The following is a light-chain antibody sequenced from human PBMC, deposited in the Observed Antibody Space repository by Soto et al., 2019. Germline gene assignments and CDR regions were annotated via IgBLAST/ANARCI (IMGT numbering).Light chain of an antibody. Sequence: ENVLTQSPGTLSLSPGERATLSCRASQSVNNYIAWYQQKPGQAPRLLIYGVSNRATGIPARFSGSGSGTDFTLTISGVEPEDFAVYYCQQRSDWPPITFGRGTRLDIK. CDR2: GVS. V-gene: IGKV3-11*01. CDR1: QSVNNY. J-gene: IGKJ5*01. CDR3: QQRSDWPPIT.